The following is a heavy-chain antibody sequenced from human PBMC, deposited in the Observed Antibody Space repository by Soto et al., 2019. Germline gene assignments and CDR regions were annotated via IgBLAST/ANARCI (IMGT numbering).Heavy chain of an antibody. V-gene: IGHV3-53*01. CDR3: ERSIGTGDTLQIGDS. J-gene: IGHJ4*02. CDR2: IYDNGNT. D-gene: IGHD2-21*02. Sequence: EVQLAESGGGLIQPGGSLRLSCAASGFAVSDTYMSWFRQAPGKGLECVSVIYDNGNTYYAESVSGRFTISRDHSKNTLFLKMNTLRPEDTAIYYCERSIGTGDTLQIGDSWGQGTLVTVS. CDR1: GFAVSDTY.